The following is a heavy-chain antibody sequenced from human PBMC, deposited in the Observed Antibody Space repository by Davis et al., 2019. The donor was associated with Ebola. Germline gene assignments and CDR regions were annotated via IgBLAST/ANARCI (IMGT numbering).Heavy chain of an antibody. CDR1: GYTFTSYY. D-gene: IGHD2-15*01. V-gene: IGHV1-46*01. J-gene: IGHJ5*02. Sequence: ASVKVSCKASGYTFTSYYMHWVRQAPGQGLEWMGIINPSGGSTSYAQKFQGRVTMTRDTSTSTAYMELRSLRSDDTAVYYCARGKCSGGSCYVNWFDPWGQGTLVTVSS. CDR2: INPSGGST. CDR3: ARGKCSGGSCYVNWFDP.